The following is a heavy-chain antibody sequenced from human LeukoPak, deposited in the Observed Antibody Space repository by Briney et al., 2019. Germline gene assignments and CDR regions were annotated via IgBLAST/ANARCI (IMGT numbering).Heavy chain of an antibody. CDR2: INSDGRSM. J-gene: IGHJ3*02. V-gene: IGHV3-74*01. Sequence: GGSLRLSCAASRFTFSTNWMYWVRQAPGKGLVWVSRINSDGRSMGYADSVKGRFTISRDNAYNKLYLQMNSLRAEDTALYYCASGGRVGDIFDIWGQGTMVCVSS. CDR1: RFTFSTNW. CDR3: ASGGRVGDIFDI. D-gene: IGHD2-15*01.